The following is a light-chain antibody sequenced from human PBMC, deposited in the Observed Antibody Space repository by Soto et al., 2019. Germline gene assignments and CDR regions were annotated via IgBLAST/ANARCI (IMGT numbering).Light chain of an antibody. CDR1: QTITRC. CDR2: KAS. CDR3: QHYNSYSEA. V-gene: IGKV1-5*03. Sequence: DIQMTQSPSTLSASVGDRVTITCRASQTITRCMAWYQQKPGKAPKLLIYKASTLKSGVPSRFSGSGSCTEFTLTISSLQPDDFATYYCQHYNSYSEAFGQGTKVDI. J-gene: IGKJ1*01.